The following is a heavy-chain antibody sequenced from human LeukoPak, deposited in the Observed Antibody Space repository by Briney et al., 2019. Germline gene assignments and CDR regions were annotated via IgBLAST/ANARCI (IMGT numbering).Heavy chain of an antibody. J-gene: IGHJ4*02. CDR2: ISAYNGNT. V-gene: IGHV1-18*01. Sequence: ASVKVSCKASGYTFTSYGISWVRQAPGQGLEWMGWISAYNGNTNYAQNLQGRVTMTTDTSTSTAYMELRSLRSDDTAVYYCARLQQTIVGATNFDYWGQGTLVTVSS. CDR1: GYTFTSYG. D-gene: IGHD1-26*01. CDR3: ARLQQTIVGATNFDY.